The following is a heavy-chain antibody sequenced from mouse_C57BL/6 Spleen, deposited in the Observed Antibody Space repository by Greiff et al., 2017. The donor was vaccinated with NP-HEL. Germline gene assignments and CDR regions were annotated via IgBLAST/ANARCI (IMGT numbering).Heavy chain of an antibody. J-gene: IGHJ2*01. CDR2: ISDGGSYT. V-gene: IGHV5-4*01. D-gene: IGHD1-1*01. Sequence: EVQVVESGGGLVKPGGSLKLSCAASGFTFSSYAMSWVRQTPEKRLEWVATISDGGSYTYYPDNVKGRFTISRDNAKNNLYLQMSHLKSEDTAMYYCARDLYYGSSYYFDYWGQGTTLTVSS. CDR1: GFTFSSYA. CDR3: ARDLYYGSSYYFDY.